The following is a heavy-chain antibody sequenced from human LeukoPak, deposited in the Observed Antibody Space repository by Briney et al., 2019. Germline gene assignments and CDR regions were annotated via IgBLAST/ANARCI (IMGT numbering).Heavy chain of an antibody. Sequence: SQTLSLTCTVSGDSISSGDYYWSWIRQPPGKGLEWIGYIFYSGSTYYNPSLKSRVIISVDTSKNQFSLKLSSVTAADTAVYYCARAKYCSSTSCYRGAIGNYYYYYMDVWGKGTTVTVSS. CDR2: IFYSGST. J-gene: IGHJ6*03. CDR3: ARAKYCSSTSCYRGAIGNYYYYYMDV. V-gene: IGHV4-30-4*08. CDR1: GDSISSGDYY. D-gene: IGHD2-2*01.